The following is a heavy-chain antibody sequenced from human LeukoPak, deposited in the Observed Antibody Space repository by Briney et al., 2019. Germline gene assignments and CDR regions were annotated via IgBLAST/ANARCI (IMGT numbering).Heavy chain of an antibody. V-gene: IGHV4-59*12. CDR2: IDDSGTT. CDR3: ARVGGGSSLIDY. J-gene: IGHJ4*02. Sequence: SETLSLTCTVSGGSISSYYWSWIRHSPGKGLEWIGYIDDSGTTNYNPSLRSRLSMSVDTSKNQFSLKLSSVTAADTAVYYCARVGGGSSLIDYWGQGTLVTVSS. D-gene: IGHD2-15*01. CDR1: GGSISSYY.